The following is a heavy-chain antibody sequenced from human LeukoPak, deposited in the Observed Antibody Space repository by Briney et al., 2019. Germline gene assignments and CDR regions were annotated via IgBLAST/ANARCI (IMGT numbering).Heavy chain of an antibody. CDR1: GFTFSSYW. J-gene: IGHJ6*03. D-gene: IGHD3-9*01. V-gene: IGHV3-7*01. CDR3: ARAAASDWLAYYYYMDV. Sequence: GGSLRLSCAASGFTFSSYWMSWVRQAPGKGLEWVANIKQDGSEKYYVDSVKGRFTISRDNAKNSLYLQMNSLRAEDTAVYYCARAAASDWLAYYYYMDVWGKGTTVTISS. CDR2: IKQDGSEK.